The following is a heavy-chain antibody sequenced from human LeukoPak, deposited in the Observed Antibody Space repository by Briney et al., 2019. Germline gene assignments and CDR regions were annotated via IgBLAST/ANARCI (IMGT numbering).Heavy chain of an antibody. CDR1: GFTFSSYS. CDR3: AKDHDIVVVPAAMYGSAIDY. J-gene: IGHJ4*02. Sequence: PGGSLRLSCAASGFTFSSYSMSWVRQAPGKVLEWVSAISGSGGSTYYADSVKGRFTISRDNSKNTLYLQMNSLRAEDTAVYYCAKDHDIVVVPAAMYGSAIDYWGQGTLVTVSS. V-gene: IGHV3-23*01. D-gene: IGHD2-2*01. CDR2: ISGSGGST.